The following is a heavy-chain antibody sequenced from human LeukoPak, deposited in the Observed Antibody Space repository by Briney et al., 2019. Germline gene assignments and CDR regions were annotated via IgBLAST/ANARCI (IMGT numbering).Heavy chain of an antibody. J-gene: IGHJ4*02. CDR1: GFTFSSYS. Sequence: GGSLRLSCAASGFTFSSYSMNWVRQAPGKGLEWVSSISSSSSYIYYADSVKGRFTISRDNAKNSLYLQMNSLRAEDTAVYYCARSIVVVPAAPGAARPGEYYFDYWGQGTLVTVSS. CDR2: ISSSSSYI. CDR3: ARSIVVVPAAPGAARPGEYYFDY. V-gene: IGHV3-21*01. D-gene: IGHD2-2*01.